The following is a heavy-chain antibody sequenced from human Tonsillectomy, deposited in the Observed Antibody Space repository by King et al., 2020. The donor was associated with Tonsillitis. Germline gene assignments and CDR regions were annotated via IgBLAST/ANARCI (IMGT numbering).Heavy chain of an antibody. CDR2: IWHDGSKK. J-gene: IGHJ4*02. D-gene: IGHD3-9*01. Sequence: QLVQSGGGVVQPGRSLRLSCAASGFTFSTYGMHWVRQAPGKGLEWVTLIWHDGSKKYYADSVKGRFTISRDNSKNTLYVQMNSLRAEDTAVYYCARDLTGVDDYWGQGTLVTVSS. V-gene: IGHV3-33*01. CDR3: ARDLTGVDDY. CDR1: GFTFSTYG.